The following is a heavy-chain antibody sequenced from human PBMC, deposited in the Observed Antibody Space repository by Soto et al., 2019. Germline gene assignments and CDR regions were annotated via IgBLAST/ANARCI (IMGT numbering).Heavy chain of an antibody. J-gene: IGHJ4*02. CDR2: INPSGGST. D-gene: IGHD6-19*01. V-gene: IGHV1-46*01. CDR3: AADVIGVAGDFDH. CDR1: GYTVTSYY. Sequence: QIQLVQSGAEVKKPGASVKVSCKASGYTVTSYYMHWVRQAPGQGLEWMGIINPSGGSTTYAQKFQGRLTMTRDTSTSTVYMELSSLRSEDTAMYYCAADVIGVAGDFDHWGQGTLVSVSS.